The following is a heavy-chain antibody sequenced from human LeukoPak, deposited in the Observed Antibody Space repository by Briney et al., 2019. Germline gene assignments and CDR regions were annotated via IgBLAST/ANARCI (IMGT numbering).Heavy chain of an antibody. CDR1: GFTFSTYS. CDR3: ARDLVVRGVTIDY. V-gene: IGHV3-21*01. D-gene: IGHD3-10*01. Sequence: PGGSLRLSCAASGFTFSTYSMNWVRQAPGKGLEWVSSISSSSSYIYYADSVKGRFTISGDNAKNSLYLQMNSLRAEDTAVYYCARDLVVRGVTIDYWGQGTLVTVSS. CDR2: ISSSSSYI. J-gene: IGHJ4*02.